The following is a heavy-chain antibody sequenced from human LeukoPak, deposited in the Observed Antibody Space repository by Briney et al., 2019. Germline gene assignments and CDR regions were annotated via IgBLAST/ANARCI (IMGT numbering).Heavy chain of an antibody. CDR2: IIPIFGTA. V-gene: IGHV1-69*13. D-gene: IGHD4-17*01. Sequence: ASVKVSCKASGGTFSSYAISWVRQAPGQGLEWMGGIIPIFGTANYAQKFQGRVTITADESTSTAYMELSSQRSEDTAVYYCARLYGDYDPYYYYGMDVWGQGTTVTVSS. CDR1: GGTFSSYA. CDR3: ARLYGDYDPYYYYGMDV. J-gene: IGHJ6*02.